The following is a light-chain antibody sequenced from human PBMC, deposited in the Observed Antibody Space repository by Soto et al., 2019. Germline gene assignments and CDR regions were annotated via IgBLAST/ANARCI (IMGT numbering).Light chain of an antibody. J-gene: IGLJ3*02. CDR2: DVT. CDR3: RSYAGTSSLWV. CDR1: SSDIGSYNL. V-gene: IGLV2-23*02. Sequence: QSALTQPASVSGSPGQSITISCTGTSSDIGSYNLVSWYQQHPGKAPKVVIYDVTKRPSGVSDRFSGSRSGNTASLTISGLQAEDEADYYCRSYAGTSSLWVFGGGTQLTVL.